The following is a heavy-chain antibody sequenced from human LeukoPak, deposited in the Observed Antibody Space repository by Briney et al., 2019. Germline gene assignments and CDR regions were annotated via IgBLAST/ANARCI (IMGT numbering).Heavy chain of an antibody. J-gene: IGHJ3*02. CDR2: IWYDGSNK. CDR1: GFTFSSYG. V-gene: IGHV3-33*06. Sequence: GGSLRLSCAASGFTFSSYGMHWVRQAPGKGLEWVAVIWYDGSNKYYADSVKGRFTISRDNSKNTLYLQMNSLRAEDTAVYYCAKDPNGDYIGAFDIWGQGTMVTVSS. D-gene: IGHD4-17*01. CDR3: AKDPNGDYIGAFDI.